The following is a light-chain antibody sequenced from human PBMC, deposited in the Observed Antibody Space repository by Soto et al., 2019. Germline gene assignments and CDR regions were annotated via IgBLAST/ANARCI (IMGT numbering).Light chain of an antibody. J-gene: IGKJ2*01. CDR1: QSVNNN. CDR3: HQYNNWPPYT. V-gene: IGKV3-15*01. Sequence: EIVMTQSPGPLSVSPGDTATLSCRASQSVNNNLAWYQQKFGQAPMLLIYGASSRATGIPARFSGSGFGTEFTITISSLQSEDFAVYYCHQYNNWPPYTFGQGTKLEIK. CDR2: GAS.